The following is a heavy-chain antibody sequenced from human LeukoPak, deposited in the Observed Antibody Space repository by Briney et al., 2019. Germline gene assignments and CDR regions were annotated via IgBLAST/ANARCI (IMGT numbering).Heavy chain of an antibody. D-gene: IGHD1-26*01. V-gene: IGHV4-59*01. Sequence: SETLSLTCTVDGGSISSYYWSWIRQPPGKGLEWIGYIYYSGSTNYNPSLKSRVTISVDTSKNQFSPKMSSVTAADTVVYYCARWTGSYASGFDYWAQGTLVTVSS. CDR3: ARWTGSYASGFDY. CDR2: IYYSGST. J-gene: IGHJ4*02. CDR1: GGSISSYY.